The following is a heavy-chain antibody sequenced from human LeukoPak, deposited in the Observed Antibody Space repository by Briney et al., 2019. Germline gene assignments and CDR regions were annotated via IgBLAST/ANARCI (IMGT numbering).Heavy chain of an antibody. V-gene: IGHV5-51*01. CDR1: GYTFTSYR. Sequence: GESLKISCKASGYTFTSYRIGWVRQMPGKGLEWMGFIYPADSDTRYSPPFQGQVTISADKSISTAYLQWSSLKASDTAMYYCARVLAGANYFDYWGQGTLVTVSS. CDR3: ARVLAGANYFDY. CDR2: IYPADSDT. J-gene: IGHJ4*02.